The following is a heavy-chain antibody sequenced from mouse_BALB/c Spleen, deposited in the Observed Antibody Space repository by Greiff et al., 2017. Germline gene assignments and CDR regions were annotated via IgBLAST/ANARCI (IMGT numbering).Heavy chain of an antibody. CDR2: IDPENGNT. J-gene: IGHJ4*01. CDR3: ARSLRRYAMDY. CDR1: GFNINDYY. Sequence: VQLQQSGAELVRPGALVKLSCKASGFNINDYYMHWVKQRPEQGLEWIGWIDPENGNTIYDPKFQGKASITADTSSNTAYLQLSSLTSEDTAVYYCARSLRRYAMDYWGQGTSVTVSS. V-gene: IGHV14-1*02. D-gene: IGHD1-2*01.